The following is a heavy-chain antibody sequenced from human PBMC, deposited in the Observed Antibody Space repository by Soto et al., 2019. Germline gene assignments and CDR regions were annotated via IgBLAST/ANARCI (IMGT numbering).Heavy chain of an antibody. V-gene: IGHV3-23*01. D-gene: IGHD3-9*01. Sequence: PGESLRPSCAAPGFTFNSYTMSWVRQAPEKGLGWVSAISGSGGSTYYADSVEGRFTISRDNSKNTLYLQMSSLRAEDTAVYYCAKPTLSGDYDILTGYSYYYGMYVWGQGTTVTVSS. CDR1: GFTFNSYT. CDR2: ISGSGGST. J-gene: IGHJ6*02. CDR3: AKPTLSGDYDILTGYSYYYGMYV.